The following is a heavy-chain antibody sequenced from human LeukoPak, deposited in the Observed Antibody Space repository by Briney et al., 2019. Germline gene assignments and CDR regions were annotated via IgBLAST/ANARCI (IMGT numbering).Heavy chain of an antibody. CDR3: ARDQIVVVPAFYYYYGMDV. J-gene: IGHJ6*02. CDR1: GGSISSSSYY. D-gene: IGHD2-2*01. Sequence: SETLSLTCTVSGGSISSSSYYWGWIRQPPGKGLEWIGSIYYSGSTYYNPSLKSRVTISVDTSKNQFSLKLSSVTAADTAVYYCARDQIVVVPAFYYYYGMDVWGQGTTVTVSS. CDR2: IYYSGST. V-gene: IGHV4-39*07.